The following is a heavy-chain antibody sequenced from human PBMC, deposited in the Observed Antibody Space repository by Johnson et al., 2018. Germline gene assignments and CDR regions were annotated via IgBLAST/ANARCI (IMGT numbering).Heavy chain of an antibody. CDR1: GGSFSGYY. J-gene: IGHJ6*03. CDR2: INHSGST. V-gene: IGHV4-34*01. D-gene: IGHD2-15*01. CDR3: ASKVSWVVAANSYYMDV. Sequence: QVQLQQWGAGLLKPSETLSLTCAVYGGSFSGYYWSWIRQPPGKGLEWIGEINHSGSTNYNPSLKSRVPISVDTSKNQFSLKLSSVTAADTAVYYCASKVSWVVAANSYYMDVWGKGTTVTVSS.